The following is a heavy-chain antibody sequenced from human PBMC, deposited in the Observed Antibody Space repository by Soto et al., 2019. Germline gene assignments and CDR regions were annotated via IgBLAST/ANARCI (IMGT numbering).Heavy chain of an antibody. CDR1: GGTFSSYA. V-gene: IGHV1-69*12. D-gene: IGHD4-17*01. CDR2: IIPIFGTA. J-gene: IGHJ5*02. Sequence: QVQLVQSGAEVKKPGSSVKVSCKASGGTFSSYAISWVRQAPGQGLEWMGGIIPIFGTANYAQKFQGRVTLTADEXXSXAXXEPRSLSSEATAVYDCAGVVSYDPTVTTAGGWFDPWGQGTLVSVSS. CDR3: AGVVSYDPTVTTAGGWFDP.